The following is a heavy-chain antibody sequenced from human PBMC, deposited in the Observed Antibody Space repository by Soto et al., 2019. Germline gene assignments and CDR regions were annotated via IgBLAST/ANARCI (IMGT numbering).Heavy chain of an antibody. J-gene: IGHJ4*02. CDR3: ARVGEGVDESSD. V-gene: IGHV4-30-4*01. CDR2: IYYSGST. D-gene: IGHD3-10*01. Sequence: PSENMSLTCTVSGAPISSGDYYWYWVRQAPGKGLEWVGYIYYSGSTYYNPSLKRRLDISLDVSRNQFSLGLTSVTASDTAVYFCARVGEGVDESSDRGQG. CDR1: GAPISSGDYY.